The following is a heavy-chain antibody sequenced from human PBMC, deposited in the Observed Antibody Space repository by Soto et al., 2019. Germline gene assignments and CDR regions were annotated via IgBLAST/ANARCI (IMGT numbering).Heavy chain of an antibody. Sequence: SETLSLGSSVSGGSISTSRSYWAWIRQPPGKGLEWLANIFYSGSTFYNPSLASRVSVSVDTSKNEFSLKLRSVTAADTAVYYCARQPTTGDTDLWFDPWGQGTLVTVSS. J-gene: IGHJ5*02. CDR2: IFYSGST. CDR1: GGSISTSRSY. V-gene: IGHV4-39*01. CDR3: ARQPTTGDTDLWFDP. D-gene: IGHD2-21*01.